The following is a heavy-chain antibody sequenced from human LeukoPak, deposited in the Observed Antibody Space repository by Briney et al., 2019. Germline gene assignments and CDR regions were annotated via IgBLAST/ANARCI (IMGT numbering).Heavy chain of an antibody. CDR3: ARQPSSWYWIFGYFDY. D-gene: IGHD6-13*01. CDR2: IYYSGST. V-gene: IGHV4-39*01. Sequence: KPSENLSLTCTVSGGSISSSSYYWGWLRQPPGKGLEWIGSIYYSGSTYYNPSLKSRVTISVDTSKNQFSLKLSSVTAADTAVYYCARQPSSWYWIFGYFDYWGQGTLVTVSS. CDR1: GGSISSSSYY. J-gene: IGHJ4*02.